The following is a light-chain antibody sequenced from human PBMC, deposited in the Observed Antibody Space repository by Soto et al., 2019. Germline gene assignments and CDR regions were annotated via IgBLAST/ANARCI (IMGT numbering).Light chain of an antibody. CDR2: LNSDGSH. Sequence: QSVLTQSPSASASLGASVKLTCTLSSGHSSYAIAWHQQQPEKGPRYLMKLNSDGSHSKGDGIPDRFSGSSSGAERYLTSSRLQSEDEADYYCQTWGTGIQVFGGGTELTVL. CDR1: SGHSSYA. J-gene: IGLJ3*02. CDR3: QTWGTGIQV. V-gene: IGLV4-69*01.